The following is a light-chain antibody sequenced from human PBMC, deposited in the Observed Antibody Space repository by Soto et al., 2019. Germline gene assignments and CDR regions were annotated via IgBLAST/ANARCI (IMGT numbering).Light chain of an antibody. V-gene: IGKV3-20*01. Sequence: EMVLTQSPCTLSLSPGERATLSCRASQSFISTYLAWSQLKPGQAPRLLIYGASSRATGSPDRFSGSGSGTDFTLTISRLEPEDFAVYYCQQVGSSPRTSGQGTKVHIK. CDR1: QSFISTY. J-gene: IGKJ1*01. CDR2: GAS. CDR3: QQVGSSPRT.